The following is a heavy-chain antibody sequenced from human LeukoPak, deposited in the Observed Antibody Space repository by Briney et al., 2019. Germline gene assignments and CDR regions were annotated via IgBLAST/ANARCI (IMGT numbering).Heavy chain of an antibody. Sequence: GGSLRLSCTASGFTFSDYGMHWVRQAPGKGLEWVAIIWYDGYNKYYADSVRGRFTISRDNAKNSLFLQMNALRVEDTGVYYCARGDPVCDFDCWGQGTLVTVSS. V-gene: IGHV3-33*01. CDR3: ARGDPVCDFDC. J-gene: IGHJ4*02. D-gene: IGHD5/OR15-5a*01. CDR2: IWYDGYNK. CDR1: GFTFSDYG.